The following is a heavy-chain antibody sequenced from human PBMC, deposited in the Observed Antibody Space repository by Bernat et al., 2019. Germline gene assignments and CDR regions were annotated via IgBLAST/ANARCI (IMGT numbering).Heavy chain of an antibody. V-gene: IGHV3-7*03. CDR3: ARENWGAFDY. CDR2: ISSDGSGK. J-gene: IGHJ4*02. Sequence: EVQLVESGGGLVQPGGSLRLSCAASGFTLSIYWMSWVRQAPGKRLEWVATISSDGSGKYYVDSMKGRFTISRDNAKNSQYLQMNSLGAKDTAVYYCARENWGAFDYWGQGTLVTVSS. D-gene: IGHD7-27*01. CDR1: GFTLSIYW.